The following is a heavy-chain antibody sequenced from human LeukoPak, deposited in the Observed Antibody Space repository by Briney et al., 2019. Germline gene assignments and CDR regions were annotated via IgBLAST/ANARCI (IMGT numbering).Heavy chain of an antibody. J-gene: IGHJ4*02. CDR2: MNPNSLNT. V-gene: IGHV1-8*01. CDR1: GYTFSSFD. Sequence: ASVKVSCKTSGYTFSSFDVIWVRQATGQGLEWIGWMNPNSLNTGYAQKFRGRVTMTGDTSISTAYMELSSLISEDTAVYYCARGNGIVGANFDYWGQGTLVTVSS. D-gene: IGHD1-26*01. CDR3: ARGNGIVGANFDY.